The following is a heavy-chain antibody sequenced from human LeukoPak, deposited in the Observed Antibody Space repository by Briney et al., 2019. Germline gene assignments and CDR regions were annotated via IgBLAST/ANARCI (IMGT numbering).Heavy chain of an antibody. D-gene: IGHD5-18*01. J-gene: IGHJ4*02. CDR1: GYTFASYG. CDR3: ARDRVFVDTAMVSPIQYFDY. CDR2: ISAYNGNT. V-gene: IGHV1-18*01. Sequence: ASVKDSCKASGYTFASYGISWVRQAPGQGLEWMGWISAYNGNTNYVRKLQGRVTMTTATSTSTAYMELRSLRSDDTAVYYCARDRVFVDTAMVSPIQYFDYWGQGTLVSVSS.